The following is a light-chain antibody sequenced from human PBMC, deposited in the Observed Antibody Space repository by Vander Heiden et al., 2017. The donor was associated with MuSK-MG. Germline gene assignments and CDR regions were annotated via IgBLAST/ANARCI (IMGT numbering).Light chain of an antibody. CDR3: SSIRSINTLA. CDR1: NRDVGGDKY. V-gene: IGLV2-14*01. Sequence: QSALPQPASVSGSPGQSINISCTGTNRDVGGDKYVYWYQQHPAKAPKLMIYDVSNRPSVVANRFSGSKSGNTASLTISGLQAEDEADYFCSSIRSINTLAFGGGTRLTVL. J-gene: IGLJ2*01. CDR2: DVS.